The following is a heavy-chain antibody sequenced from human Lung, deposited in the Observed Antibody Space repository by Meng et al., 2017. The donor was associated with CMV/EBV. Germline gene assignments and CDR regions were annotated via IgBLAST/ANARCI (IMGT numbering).Heavy chain of an antibody. CDR1: GFAFDTYC. J-gene: IGHJ4*02. D-gene: IGHD3-16*01. V-gene: IGHV3-30*02. CDR2: IRHDSSNK. Sequence: SFASSGFAFDTYCMHWVRQAPAKRLEWVAFIRHDSSNKFYGDSVRGRFTISRDNSKNNLYLQMNSLRAEETAMYYCAKDQLLFGGPNAYFDDWGQGTLVTVSS. CDR3: AKDQLLFGGPNAYFDD.